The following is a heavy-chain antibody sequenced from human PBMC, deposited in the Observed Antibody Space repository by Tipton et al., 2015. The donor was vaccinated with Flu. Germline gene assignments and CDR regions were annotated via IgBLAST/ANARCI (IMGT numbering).Heavy chain of an antibody. CDR1: GFPFIQYS. J-gene: IGHJ3*02. CDR2: ITSSSSHI. D-gene: IGHD2-15*01. V-gene: IGHV3-21*01. CDR3: ARKGGSRPNDAFDI. Sequence: SLRLSCAASGFPFIQYSVHWVRQAPGKGLQWVSSITSSSSHIYYADSVKGRFTISRDNAKNSVHLEMNSLRAEDTALYFCARKGGSRPNDAFDIWGQGTMVTVPS.